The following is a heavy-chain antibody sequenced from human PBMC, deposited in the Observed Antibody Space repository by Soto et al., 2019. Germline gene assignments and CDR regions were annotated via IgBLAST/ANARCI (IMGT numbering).Heavy chain of an antibody. Sequence: QLQVQESGPGLVKPSETLSLTCSVSGGFVSSSSYSWGWIRQSPGKGLEWIGTIYSSENTYYNPSLRSRVTISVDTSKNEFSLRLSSVTAADTAVYYCARLNGYCISTNCHGYYGMDVW. V-gene: IGHV4-39*01. J-gene: IGHJ6*01. D-gene: IGHD2-2*03. CDR2: IYSSENT. CDR1: GGFVSSSSYS. CDR3: ARLNGYCISTNCHGYYGMDV.